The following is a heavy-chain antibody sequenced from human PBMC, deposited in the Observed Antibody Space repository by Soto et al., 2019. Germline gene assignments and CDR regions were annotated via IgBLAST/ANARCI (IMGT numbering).Heavy chain of an antibody. CDR2: VYYIGST. D-gene: IGHD2-8*01. V-gene: IGHV4-59*11. J-gene: IGHJ4*02. CDR3: ARRAHGKVCPFSE. CDR1: GGSISSHY. Sequence: PENMHITCTLSGGSISSHYWSWIRQPPGKGMEWIGYVYYIGSTKYNPSLKSRVTISVDTSKNLFSLKLNSVTAADTAVYYCARRAHGKVCPFSEWSQG.